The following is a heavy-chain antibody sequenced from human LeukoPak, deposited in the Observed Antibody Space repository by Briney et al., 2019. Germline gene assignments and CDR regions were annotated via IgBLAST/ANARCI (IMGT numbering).Heavy chain of an antibody. D-gene: IGHD2-2*01. J-gene: IGHJ4*02. CDR3: AKVLTPHCSSASCFIFDF. CDR1: GFTFRSYA. Sequence: GGSLRLSCATSGFTFRSYAMSWVRQAPGKGLDWVSAIGVGGVNTYYADSVKGRSTISRDSSNNTLYLQMNSLRADDTAVYFCAKVLTPHCSSASCFIFDFWGQGTQVTVSS. V-gene: IGHV3-23*01. CDR2: IGVGGVNT.